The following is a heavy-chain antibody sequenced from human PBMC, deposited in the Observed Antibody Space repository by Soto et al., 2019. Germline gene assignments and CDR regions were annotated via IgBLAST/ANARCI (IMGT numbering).Heavy chain of an antibody. CDR1: GYTFTSYG. D-gene: IGHD3-22*01. V-gene: IGHV1-18*01. CDR2: ISAYNGNT. CDR3: ARVRASIYYDSSGYYEGWFDP. Sequence: ASVKVSCKASGYTFTSYGISWVRQAPGQGLEWMGWISAYNGNTNYAQKLQGRVTMTTDTSTSTAYMELRTLRSDDTDVYYCARVRASIYYDSSGYYEGWFDPWGQGTLVTVSS. J-gene: IGHJ5*02.